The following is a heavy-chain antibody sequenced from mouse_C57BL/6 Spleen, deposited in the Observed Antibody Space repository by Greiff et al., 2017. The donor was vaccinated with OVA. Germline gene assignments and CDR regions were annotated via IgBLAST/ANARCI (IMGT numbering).Heavy chain of an antibody. CDR2: INYDGSST. V-gene: IGHV5-16*01. Sequence: DVMLVESEGGLVQPGSSMKLSCTASGFTFSDYYMAWVRQVPEKGLEWVANINYDGSSTYYLDSLKSRFIISRDNAKNILYLQMSSLKSEDTATYYCARDGKDDYGYAMDYWGQGTSVTVSS. D-gene: IGHD2-4*01. CDR3: ARDGKDDYGYAMDY. J-gene: IGHJ4*01. CDR1: GFTFSDYY.